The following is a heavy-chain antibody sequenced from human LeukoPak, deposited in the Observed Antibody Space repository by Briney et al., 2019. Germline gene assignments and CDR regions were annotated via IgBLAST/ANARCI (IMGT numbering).Heavy chain of an antibody. V-gene: IGHV3-7*01. D-gene: IGHD1-14*01. J-gene: IGHJ4*02. CDR2: IKQDGSEK. Sequence: PGGSLRLXCAASGFTFSSYWMSWVRQAPGKGLEWVANIKQDGSEKYYVDSVKGRFTISRDNAKNSLYLQMNSLRAEDTAVYYCAREPVSPLPDYWGQRTLVTVSS. CDR1: GFTFSSYW. CDR3: AREPVSPLPDY.